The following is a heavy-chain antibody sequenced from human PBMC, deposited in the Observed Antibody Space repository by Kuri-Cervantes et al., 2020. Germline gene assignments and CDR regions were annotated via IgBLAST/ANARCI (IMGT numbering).Heavy chain of an antibody. V-gene: IGHV3-21*01. D-gene: IGHD6-19*01. Sequence: GESLKISCAASGFTFSSYSMNWVRQAPGKGLEWVSSISSSSSYIYYADSVKGRFTIPRDNAKNSLYLQMNSLRAEDTAVYYCAREIAVAGTLFDFLDYWGQGTLVTVSS. CDR2: ISSSSSYI. CDR1: GFTFSSYS. J-gene: IGHJ4*02. CDR3: AREIAVAGTLFDFLDY.